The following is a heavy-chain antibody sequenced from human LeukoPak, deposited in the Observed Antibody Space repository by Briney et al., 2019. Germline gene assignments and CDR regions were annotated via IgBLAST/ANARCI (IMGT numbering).Heavy chain of an antibody. CDR2: ISGYNGDT. D-gene: IGHD6-19*01. V-gene: IGHV1-18*01. CDR1: GHTFTSHG. Sequence: ASVKVSCKASGHTFTSHGITWVRQAPGQGLEWMGWISGYNGDTIYAQKFQGRVTMTTETSTSTAYMEVWSLRSDDTAVYYCARDPSNTSGRFWYLDVWGRGTLVTVSA. J-gene: IGHJ2*01. CDR3: ARDPSNTSGRFWYLDV.